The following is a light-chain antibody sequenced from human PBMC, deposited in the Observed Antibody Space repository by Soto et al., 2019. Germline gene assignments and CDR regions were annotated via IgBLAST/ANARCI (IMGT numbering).Light chain of an antibody. J-gene: IGKJ2*01. Sequence: IVMTQSPDSLAVSLGERATINCKSSQNVLYSSNNKNYLAWYQQTPGQPPKLLIYWASTRESGVPDRFSGSWSGTDFTLTISSLQAEDVAVYYCQQYYSNPPTFGQGTKLEIK. CDR2: WAS. CDR1: QNVLYSSNNKNY. CDR3: QQYYSNPPT. V-gene: IGKV4-1*01.